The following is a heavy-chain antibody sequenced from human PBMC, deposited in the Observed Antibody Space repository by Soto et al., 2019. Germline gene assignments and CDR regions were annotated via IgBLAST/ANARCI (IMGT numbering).Heavy chain of an antibody. CDR1: GCTFTGYF. D-gene: IGHD6-6*01. CDR3: ARDGVTARPYYYYGMDV. Sequence: ASGKGSCKGFGCTFTGYFMHWVRQAPGPRLEWMGWINPNSGGTNYAQKFQGWITMTRDTSISTAYMELSRLTSDDTAVYYCARDGVTARPYYYYGMDVWGQGTTVTVSS. CDR2: INPNSGGT. J-gene: IGHJ6*02. V-gene: IGHV1-2*04.